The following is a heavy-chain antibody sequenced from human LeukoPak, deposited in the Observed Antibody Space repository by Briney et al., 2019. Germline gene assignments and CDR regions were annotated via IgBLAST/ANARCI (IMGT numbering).Heavy chain of an antibody. Sequence: SVKVSCKASGGTFSSYAIGWVRQAPGQGLEWMGGIIPIFGTANYAQKFQGRVTITAGESTSTAYMELSSLRSEDTAVYYCARKTTVTRDAFDIWGQGTMVTVSS. CDR1: GGTFSSYA. J-gene: IGHJ3*02. CDR3: ARKTTVTRDAFDI. CDR2: IIPIFGTA. V-gene: IGHV1-69*13. D-gene: IGHD4-17*01.